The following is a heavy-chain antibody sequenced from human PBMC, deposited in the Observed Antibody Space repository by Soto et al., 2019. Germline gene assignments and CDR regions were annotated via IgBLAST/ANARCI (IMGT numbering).Heavy chain of an antibody. D-gene: IGHD1-26*01. CDR3: ARPTRIVGATADY. J-gene: IGHJ4*02. CDR1: GFSFHDYY. V-gene: IGHV3-11*01. CDR2: IGRSGDPI. Sequence: PGGSLRLSCAASGFSFHDYYMSWIRQAPGKGLEWISHIGRSGDPIYYADSVKGRFSISRDDATNSLYLQMSSLRAEDTAVYYCARPTRIVGATADYWRQGTLVTVSS.